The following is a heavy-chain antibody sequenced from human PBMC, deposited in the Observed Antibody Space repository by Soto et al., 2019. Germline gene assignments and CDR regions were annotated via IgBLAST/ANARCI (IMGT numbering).Heavy chain of an antibody. CDR3: AKGGEGSCSRTSCLYFSDS. Sequence: EVQLLDSGGGLVQPGGSLRLSCAASGFTFRTYAMSWVRQAPGKGLEWVSTISDSGTTYYANSVKGRFTISRDNSRNTVDLQMNSLSVEDTAVYYCAKGGEGSCSRTSCLYFSDSWGQGTLVTVSS. CDR1: GFTFRTYA. D-gene: IGHD2-2*01. V-gene: IGHV3-23*01. J-gene: IGHJ5*02. CDR2: ISDSGTT.